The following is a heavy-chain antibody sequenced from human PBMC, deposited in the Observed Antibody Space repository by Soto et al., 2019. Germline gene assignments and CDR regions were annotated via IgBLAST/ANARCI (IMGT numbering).Heavy chain of an antibody. Sequence: EVQLVESGGGLVQPGVSLRLSCAASGFTLSGRSMHWVRKAPGKGLVWVSGIDNAGTDSTYADSVKGRFTSSRDNAKNMRYLQRNSLRVEDTAVYYCARGWFGPDVWGKGTTVTVSS. CDR2: IDNAGTDS. J-gene: IGHJ6*04. V-gene: IGHV3-74*01. CDR1: GFTLSGRS. CDR3: ARGWFGPDV. D-gene: IGHD3-10*01.